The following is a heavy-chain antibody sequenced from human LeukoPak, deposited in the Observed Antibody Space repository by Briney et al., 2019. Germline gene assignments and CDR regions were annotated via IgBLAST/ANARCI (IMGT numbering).Heavy chain of an antibody. Sequence: PGGSLRLSCAASGFTFSSYAMHWVRQAPGKGLEYVSAIIISVVSTYYANSVKCRFNIYRDNSKNTLYLQMGSLRAEDMAVYYCARAGVNGYDFPVDYWGQGTLVTVSS. J-gene: IGHJ4*02. CDR3: ARAGVNGYDFPVDY. CDR1: GFTFSSYA. CDR2: IIISVVST. V-gene: IGHV3-64*01. D-gene: IGHD5-12*01.